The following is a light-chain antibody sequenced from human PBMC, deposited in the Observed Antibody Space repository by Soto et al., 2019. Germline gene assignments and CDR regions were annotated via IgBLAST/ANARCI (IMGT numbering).Light chain of an antibody. J-gene: IGLJ1*01. CDR3: SSYTSSSTL. CDR2: EVS. CDR1: SSDVGSYNY. Sequence: QCALTQPASVSGSPGQSITISCTGTSSDVGSYNYLSWYQQHPGKAPKLMIYEVSDRPSWISRRFSGSKSGNTASLTISGLQTEDEADYYRSSYTSSSTLFGTGTKVTVL. V-gene: IGLV2-14*01.